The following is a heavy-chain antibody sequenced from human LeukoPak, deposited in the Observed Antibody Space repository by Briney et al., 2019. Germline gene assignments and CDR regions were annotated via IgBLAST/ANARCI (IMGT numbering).Heavy chain of an antibody. Sequence: PGGSLRLSCAASGFTFDDYAMHGVRQAPGKGLEGVSLISGDGGSTSYADSVKGPFTISRDNSKNSLYLQVNSLRTEDTALYYCASLSTSPWPLGYWGQGTLVTVSS. CDR2: ISGDGGST. D-gene: IGHD5-12*01. V-gene: IGHV3-43*02. CDR1: GFTFDDYA. J-gene: IGHJ4*02. CDR3: ASLSTSPWPLGY.